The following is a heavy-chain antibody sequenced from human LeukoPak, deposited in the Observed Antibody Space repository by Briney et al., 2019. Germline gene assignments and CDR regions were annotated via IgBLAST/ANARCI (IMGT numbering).Heavy chain of an antibody. CDR1: GFTFGTYS. J-gene: IGHJ6*03. CDR2: IYSGRDT. V-gene: IGHV3-66*02. CDR3: ARGEYYYYYYMDV. Sequence: PGGSLRLSCAASGFTFGTYSMNWVRQAPGKGLEWVSIIYSGRDTYYADSVKGRFTISRDNSKNTLYLQMNSLRAEDTAVYYCARGEYYYYYYMDVWGKGTTVTVSS. D-gene: IGHD3-10*01.